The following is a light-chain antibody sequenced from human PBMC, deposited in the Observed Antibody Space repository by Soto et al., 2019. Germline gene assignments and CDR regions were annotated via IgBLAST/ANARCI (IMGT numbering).Light chain of an antibody. Sequence: EILLPQSPATLSVAAGERANPSCRTSQSVGSNLAWYQQKPGQPPRLLIYGAFIRAPGFPVTFRGTGSGSEFTLTISSLQSEDGALYYCQQYDKWPYTFGQGT. CDR2: GAF. CDR3: QQYDKWPYT. J-gene: IGKJ2*01. V-gene: IGKV3-15*01. CDR1: QSVGSN.